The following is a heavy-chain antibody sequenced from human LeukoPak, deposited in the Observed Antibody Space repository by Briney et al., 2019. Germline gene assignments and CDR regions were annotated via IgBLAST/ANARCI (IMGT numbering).Heavy chain of an antibody. V-gene: IGHV3-21*01. CDR3: ARELYYYDSSGLY. CDR2: ISSSSSYI. CDR1: GSTFSSCS. J-gene: IGHJ4*02. Sequence: GGSLGLSCAASGSTFSSCSMNWVRQAPGKGLEWVSSISSSSSYIYYADSVKGRFTISRDNAKNSLYLQMNSLRAEDTAVYYCARELYYYDSSGLYWGQGTLVTVSS. D-gene: IGHD3-22*01.